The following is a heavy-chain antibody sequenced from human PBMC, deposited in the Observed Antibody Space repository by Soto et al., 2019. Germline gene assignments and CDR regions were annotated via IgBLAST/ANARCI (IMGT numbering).Heavy chain of an antibody. Sequence: QVQLVKSGGGVVQPGRSLRLSCAASGFTFSSYGMHWVRQAPGKGLEWVAVIWYDGSNKYYADSVKGRFTISRDNSKNTLYLQMNSLRAEDTAVYYCARDRYSSGWYDLDYWGQGTLVTVSS. V-gene: IGHV3-33*01. CDR2: IWYDGSNK. D-gene: IGHD6-19*01. CDR3: ARDRYSSGWYDLDY. J-gene: IGHJ4*02. CDR1: GFTFSSYG.